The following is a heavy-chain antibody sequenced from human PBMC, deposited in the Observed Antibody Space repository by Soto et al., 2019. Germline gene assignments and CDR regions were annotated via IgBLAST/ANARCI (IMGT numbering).Heavy chain of an antibody. CDR1: GGSVSSGSYY. CDR3: ARDSQVATTHYCYDGMGV. J-gene: IGHJ6*02. V-gene: IGHV4-61*01. D-gene: IGHD5-12*01. Sequence: SETLSLTCTVSGGSVSSGSYYWSWIRQPPGKGLEWIGYIYYSGSTNYNPSLKSRVTISVDTSKNQFSLKLSSVTAADTAVYYCARDSQVATTHYCYDGMGVWGQGTTVTVSS. CDR2: IYYSGST.